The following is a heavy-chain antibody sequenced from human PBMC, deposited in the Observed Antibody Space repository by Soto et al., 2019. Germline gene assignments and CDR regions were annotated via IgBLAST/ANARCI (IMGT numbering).Heavy chain of an antibody. CDR3: TRLWWYDILTGYGNPGGVSWFDP. J-gene: IGHJ5*02. CDR1: GFTFSGSA. V-gene: IGHV3-73*01. D-gene: IGHD3-9*01. CDR2: IRSKANSYAT. Sequence: GGSLRLSCAASGFTFSGSAMHWVRQASGKGLEWVGRIRSKANSYATAYAASVKGRFTISRDDSKNTAYLQMNSLKTEETAVYYWTRLWWYDILTGYGNPGGVSWFDPWGQGTLVTVSS.